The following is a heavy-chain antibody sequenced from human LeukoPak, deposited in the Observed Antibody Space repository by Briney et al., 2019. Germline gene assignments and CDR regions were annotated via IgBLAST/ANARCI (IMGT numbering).Heavy chain of an antibody. J-gene: IGHJ6*02. CDR1: GYTFTSYD. CDR3: ARVMGFRKYYYDSSGLRPYYYYGMDV. Sequence: GASVKVSCKASGYTFTSYDINWVRQATGQGLEWMGWMNPNSGNTGYAQKFQGRVTMTRNTSISTAYMELSSLRSEDTAVYYCARVMGFRKYYYDSSGLRPYYYYGMDVWGQGTTVTVSS. V-gene: IGHV1-8*01. D-gene: IGHD3-22*01. CDR2: MNPNSGNT.